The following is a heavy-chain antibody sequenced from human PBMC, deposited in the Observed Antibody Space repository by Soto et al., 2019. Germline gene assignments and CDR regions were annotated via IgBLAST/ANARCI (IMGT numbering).Heavy chain of an antibody. V-gene: IGHV3-64D*08. D-gene: IGHD3-9*01. CDR1: GFTFSSYG. Sequence: GGSLRLSCAASGFTFSSYGMHWVRQATGKGLECVSIISYNEKSTYYTASVKGRFTISRDNSKHTLYLQMRSLRAEDTAVYYCVKDMDWSLVSAGDYWGQGTLVTVSS. CDR3: VKDMDWSLVSAGDY. J-gene: IGHJ4*02. CDR2: ISYNEKST.